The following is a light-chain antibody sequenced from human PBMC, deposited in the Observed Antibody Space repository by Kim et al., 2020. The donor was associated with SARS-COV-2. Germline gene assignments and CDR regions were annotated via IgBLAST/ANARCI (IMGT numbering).Light chain of an antibody. CDR3: QVWDSSTGV. Sequence: SVALGQTARITCGGNNIGTKNVHWFQRKPGQAPVLVICGDSNRPSGIPERFSGSNSGNTATLTISRAQPGDEADYYCQVWDSSTGVFGGGTQLTVL. J-gene: IGLJ3*02. V-gene: IGLV3-9*01. CDR1: NIGTKN. CDR2: GDS.